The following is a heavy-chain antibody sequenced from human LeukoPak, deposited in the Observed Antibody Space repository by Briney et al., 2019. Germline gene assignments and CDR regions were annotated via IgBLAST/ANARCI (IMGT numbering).Heavy chain of an antibody. J-gene: IGHJ4*02. Sequence: PGGSLRLSCAASGFTFRTYGMHWVRQAPGKGLEWVAVIWYDGSNKYYADSVKGRFTISRDNSKNTLYLQMNSLRDEDTAVYYCARDRRLSYFDYWGQGTLVTVSS. D-gene: IGHD6-25*01. CDR1: GFTFRTYG. V-gene: IGHV3-33*01. CDR2: IWYDGSNK. CDR3: ARDRRLSYFDY.